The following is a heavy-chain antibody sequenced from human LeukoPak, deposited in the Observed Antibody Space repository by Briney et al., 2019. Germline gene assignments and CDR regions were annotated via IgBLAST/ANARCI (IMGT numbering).Heavy chain of an antibody. V-gene: IGHV3-33*01. CDR3: ATDSNAFDI. CDR1: GFTFSSYG. Sequence: GGSLRLSCAASGFTFSSYGMHWVRQAPGKGLEWVAVIWYDGSNKYYGDSVKGRFTISRDNSKNTLYLQMTSLRAEDTAVYYCATDSNAFDIWGQGTMVTVSS. CDR2: IWYDGSNK. D-gene: IGHD3-22*01. J-gene: IGHJ3*02.